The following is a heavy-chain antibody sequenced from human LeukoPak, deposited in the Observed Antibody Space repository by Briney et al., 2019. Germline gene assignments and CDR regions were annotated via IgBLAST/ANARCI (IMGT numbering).Heavy chain of an antibody. CDR1: GVSVSSGSYY. CDR3: ARDLGDPNAFDI. CDR2: IYYSGST. V-gene: IGHV4-61*01. J-gene: IGHJ3*02. Sequence: SETLSLTCTVSGVSVSSGSYYWSWIRQPPGKGLEWIGYIYYSGSTNYNPSLKSRVTISVDTSKNQFSLKLSSVTAADTAVYYCARDLGDPNAFDIWGQGTMVTVSS. D-gene: IGHD2-21*01.